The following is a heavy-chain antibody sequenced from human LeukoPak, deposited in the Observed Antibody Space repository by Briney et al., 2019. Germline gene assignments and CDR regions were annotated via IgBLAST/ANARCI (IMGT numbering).Heavy chain of an antibody. CDR1: GGTFSSYA. D-gene: IGHD6-13*01. CDR3: ARVASAAAGLFDY. Sequence: ASVKVSCKASGGTFSSYAISWVRQAPGQGLEWMGGIIPIFGTANYAQKFQGRVTITADESTSTAYMELSSLRSEDTAVYYCARVASAAAGLFDYWGQGTLVTVSS. CDR2: IIPIFGTA. V-gene: IGHV1-69*13. J-gene: IGHJ4*02.